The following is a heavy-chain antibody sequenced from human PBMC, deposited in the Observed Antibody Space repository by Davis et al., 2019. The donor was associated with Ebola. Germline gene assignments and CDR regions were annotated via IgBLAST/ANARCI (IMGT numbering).Heavy chain of an antibody. V-gene: IGHV1-18*04. CDR2: ISAYNGNT. J-gene: IGHJ2*01. Sequence: ASVKVSCKASGYTFTSYGISWVRQAPGQGLEWMGWISAYNGNTNYAQKLQGRVTMTTDTSTSTAYMELRSLRSDDTAVYYCARDRSQRWIYWYFDLWGRGTLVTVSS. CDR3: ARDRSQRWIYWYFDL. D-gene: IGHD4-23*01. CDR1: GYTFTSYG.